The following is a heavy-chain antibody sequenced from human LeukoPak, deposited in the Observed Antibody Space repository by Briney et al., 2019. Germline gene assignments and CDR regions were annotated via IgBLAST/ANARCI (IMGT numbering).Heavy chain of an antibody. CDR2: ISYDGSNK. Sequence: GRSLRLSCAASGFTFSSYAMHWVRQAPGKGLEWVAVISYDGSNKYYADSVKGRFTISRDNSKNTLYLQMNSLRAEDTAVYYCARELYCIGVRCTHYWGQGTLVTVSS. D-gene: IGHD2-15*01. J-gene: IGHJ4*02. V-gene: IGHV3-30-3*01. CDR3: ARELYCIGVRCTHY. CDR1: GFTFSSYA.